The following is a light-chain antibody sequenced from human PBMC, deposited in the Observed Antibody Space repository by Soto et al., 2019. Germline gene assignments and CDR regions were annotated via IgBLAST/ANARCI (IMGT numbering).Light chain of an antibody. V-gene: IGKV4-1*01. CDR1: QSVLYSSNNKHY. Sequence: DIVMTQSPEYLAVSLGERATINCKSRQSVLYSSNNKHYLAWYQQKPGQPPKLLIYWASTRESGVPDRFSGSGSGTDFTLTISSLQAEDVAVYYCQQFHSTPYTFGQGTKLEIK. CDR2: WAS. CDR3: QQFHSTPYT. J-gene: IGKJ2*01.